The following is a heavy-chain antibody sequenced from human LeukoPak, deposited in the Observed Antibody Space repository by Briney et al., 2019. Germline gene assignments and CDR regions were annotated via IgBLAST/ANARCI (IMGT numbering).Heavy chain of an antibody. V-gene: IGHV1-69*13. Sequence: SVKVSCKASAGTFSSYAISWVRQAPGQGLEWMGGIIPIFGTANYAQKFQGRVTITADESTSTAYMELSSLRSEDTAVYYCARRDLGYGSGSYFPSDDYWGQGTLVTVSS. CDR1: AGTFSSYA. D-gene: IGHD3-10*01. CDR3: ARRDLGYGSGSYFPSDDY. CDR2: IIPIFGTA. J-gene: IGHJ4*02.